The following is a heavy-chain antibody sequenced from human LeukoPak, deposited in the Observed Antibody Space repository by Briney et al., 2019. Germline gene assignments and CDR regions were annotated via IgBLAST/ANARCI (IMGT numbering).Heavy chain of an antibody. CDR1: GGSISSSSYY. Sequence: PSETLSLTCTVSGGSISSSSYYWGWIRQPPGKGLEWIGSIYYSGSTHYNPSLKSRVTISVDTSKNQFSLKLSSVTAADTAVYYCARDLAGTGGYCSGGSCSSTYYYYYYMDVWGKGTTVTISS. D-gene: IGHD2-15*01. V-gene: IGHV4-39*07. J-gene: IGHJ6*03. CDR2: IYYSGST. CDR3: ARDLAGTGGYCSGGSCSSTYYYYYYMDV.